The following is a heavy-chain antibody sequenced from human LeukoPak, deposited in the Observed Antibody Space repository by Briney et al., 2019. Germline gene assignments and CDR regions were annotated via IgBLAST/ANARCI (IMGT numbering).Heavy chain of an antibody. Sequence: SETLSLTCAVSGGSIRRDGNLWGWIRQPPGKGLEWIGTISHGGRTYYNPSLKSRVTISVDTSKNQFSLKLSSVTAADTAVYYCARGHDSSGYSPDYWGQGTLVTVSS. CDR3: ARGHDSSGYSPDY. CDR2: ISHGGRT. J-gene: IGHJ4*02. D-gene: IGHD3-22*01. V-gene: IGHV4-39*07. CDR1: GGSIRRDGNL.